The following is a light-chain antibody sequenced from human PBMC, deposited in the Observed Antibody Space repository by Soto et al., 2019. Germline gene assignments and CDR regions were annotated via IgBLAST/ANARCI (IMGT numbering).Light chain of an antibody. CDR2: AAS. CDR3: QQRSNWPRT. J-gene: IGKJ1*01. V-gene: IGKV3D-20*02. Sequence: EIVLTQSPGTLSLSPGEGATLSCRPSQSVSTSFFAWYQKKPGQAPRIXSYAASTRATGIPARFSGSGSGTDFTLTISSLKSEDFAVYYCQQRSNWPRTFGQGTKVDIK. CDR1: QSVSTSF.